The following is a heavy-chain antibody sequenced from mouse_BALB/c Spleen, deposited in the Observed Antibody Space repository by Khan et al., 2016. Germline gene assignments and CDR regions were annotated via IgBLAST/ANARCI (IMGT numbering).Heavy chain of an antibody. Sequence: VRLQQSGPELVKPGASVKMSCKASGYTFTSYVMHWVKQKPGQGLEWIGNINPYNDGTKYNEKFKGKATLTSDKSSSTAYMELSSLTSEDSAVYYCARRNLYDCFDYCGDGTTRTVSS. D-gene: IGHD2-4*01. CDR2: INPYNDGT. CDR3: ARRNLYDCFDY. J-gene: IGHJ2*01. CDR1: GYTFTSYV. V-gene: IGHV1S136*01.